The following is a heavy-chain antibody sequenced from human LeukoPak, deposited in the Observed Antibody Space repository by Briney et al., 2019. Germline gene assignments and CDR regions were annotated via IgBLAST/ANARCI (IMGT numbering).Heavy chain of an antibody. Sequence: ESGPTLGKTTQTPTLTFPFSGVSLSPSRVGVGWIPQPPGKALEWLALIYWDDDKRYSPSLKSRLTITKDTSKNQVVLTMTNMDPVDTATYYCVVTMVRGVIAPFDYWGQGTLVTVSS. D-gene: IGHD3-10*01. CDR3: VVTMVRGVIAPFDY. V-gene: IGHV2-5*02. CDR2: IYWDDDK. CDR1: GVSLSPSRVG. J-gene: IGHJ4*02.